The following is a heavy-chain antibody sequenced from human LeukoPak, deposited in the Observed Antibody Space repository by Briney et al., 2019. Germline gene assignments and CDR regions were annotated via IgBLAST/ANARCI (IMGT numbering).Heavy chain of an antibody. D-gene: IGHD4-17*01. Sequence: AASVKVSCKASGYTFTSYYMHWVRQAPGQGLEWMGIINPSGGSTSYAQKFQDRVTMTRDMSTSTVYMQLSSLRSEDTAVYYCSREGPVTFFDYWGQGTLVTVSS. V-gene: IGHV1-46*01. CDR1: GYTFTSYY. CDR2: INPSGGST. CDR3: SREGPVTFFDY. J-gene: IGHJ4*02.